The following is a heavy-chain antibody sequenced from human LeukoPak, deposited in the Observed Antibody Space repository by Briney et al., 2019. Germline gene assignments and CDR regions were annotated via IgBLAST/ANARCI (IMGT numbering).Heavy chain of an antibody. D-gene: IGHD3-22*01. Sequence: SETLSLTCAVYGGSFSGYYWSWIRQPPGKGLEWIGEINHSGSTNYNPSLKSRVTISVDTSKNQFSLKLSSVTAADTAVYYCARGRRIYYYDSSGYYRPPCYFDYWGQGTLVTVSS. CDR3: ARGRRIYYYDSSGYYRPPCYFDY. V-gene: IGHV4-34*01. CDR1: GGSFSGYY. CDR2: INHSGST. J-gene: IGHJ4*02.